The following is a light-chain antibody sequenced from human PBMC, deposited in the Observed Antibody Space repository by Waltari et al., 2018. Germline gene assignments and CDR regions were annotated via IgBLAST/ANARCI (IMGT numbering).Light chain of an antibody. CDR1: RSNLGSNY. V-gene: IGLV1-47*01. CDR2: RNN. J-gene: IGLJ3*02. CDR3: AAWDDSLSGRV. Sequence: QSVLPQPPSASGTPGQRATTPGSGSRSNLGSNYVYWYQQVPGTAPKLLIYRNNQRPSGVPDRFSGSKSGTSASLAISGLRSEDEVDYYCAAWDDSLSGRVFGGGTKVTVL.